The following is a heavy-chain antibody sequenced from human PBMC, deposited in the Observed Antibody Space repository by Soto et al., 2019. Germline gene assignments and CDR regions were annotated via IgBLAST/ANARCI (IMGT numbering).Heavy chain of an antibody. J-gene: IGHJ4*02. D-gene: IGHD2-21*01. CDR2: IFHTGSA. CDR1: GGSITSNW. V-gene: IGHV4-4*02. Sequence: QVQLQESGPGLMKPSGTLSLTCAVSGGSITSNWWSWVRQPPGKGLEWIAAIFHTGSANYNPSLMGLLTISMNKSRNHLSLNLNSVTAADTAVYYCARHIAVSGTRGFDHWGQGTLVTVSS. CDR3: ARHIAVSGTRGFDH.